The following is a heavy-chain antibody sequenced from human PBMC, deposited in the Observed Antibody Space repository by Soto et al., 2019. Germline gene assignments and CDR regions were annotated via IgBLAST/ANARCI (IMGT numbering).Heavy chain of an antibody. Sequence: SETLCVTCTVSGGSISSGGYYWSWIRQHPGKGLEWIGYIYYSGSTYYNPSLKSRVTISVDTSKNQFSLKLSSVTAADTAVYYCARGFAVVAATYFQHWGQGTLVTVSS. CDR1: GGSISSGGYY. CDR3: ARGFAVVAATYFQH. D-gene: IGHD2-15*01. CDR2: IYYSGST. V-gene: IGHV4-31*03. J-gene: IGHJ1*01.